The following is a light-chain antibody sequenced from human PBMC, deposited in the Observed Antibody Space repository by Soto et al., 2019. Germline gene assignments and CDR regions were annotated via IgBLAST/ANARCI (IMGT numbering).Light chain of an antibody. J-gene: IGLJ2*01. CDR3: QTWGTGVVI. CDR1: SGHSRYA. CDR2: LNSDGSH. V-gene: IGLV4-69*01. Sequence: QLVVTQSPSASASLGASVNLTCTLSSGHSRYAIAWHQQQPDKGPRYLMKLNSDGSHNKGDGIPDRFSGSSSGAERYLIISGLQSEDEADYYCQTWGTGVVIFGGGTKLTVL.